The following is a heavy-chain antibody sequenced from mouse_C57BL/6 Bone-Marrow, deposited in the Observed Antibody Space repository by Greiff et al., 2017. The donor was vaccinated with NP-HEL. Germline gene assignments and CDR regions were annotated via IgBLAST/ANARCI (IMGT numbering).Heavy chain of an antibody. CDR3: ARPDYDGGAFAY. J-gene: IGHJ3*01. V-gene: IGHV2-6*03. CDR1: GFSLTSYG. Sequence: QVQLKQSGPGLVAPSQSLSITCTVSGFSLTSYGVHWVRQPPGKGLEWLVVIWSDGSTTYNSALNSRLSISKDNSKSQVFLKMNSLQTDDTAMYYGARPDYDGGAFAYWGQGTLVTVSA. CDR2: IWSDGST. D-gene: IGHD2-4*01.